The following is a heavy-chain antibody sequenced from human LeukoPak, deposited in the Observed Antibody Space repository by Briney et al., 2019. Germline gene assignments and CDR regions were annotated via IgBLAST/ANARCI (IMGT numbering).Heavy chain of an antibody. CDR3: ASRSSGWHFDY. V-gene: IGHV4-34*01. Sequence: SETLSLTCAVYGGSFSGYYWSWIRQPPGKGLEWIGEINHSGSTNYNPSLKSRVTISVDTSKNQFSLELSSVTAADTAVYYCASRSSGWHFDYWGQGTLVTVSS. CDR1: GGSFSGYY. J-gene: IGHJ4*02. CDR2: INHSGST. D-gene: IGHD6-19*01.